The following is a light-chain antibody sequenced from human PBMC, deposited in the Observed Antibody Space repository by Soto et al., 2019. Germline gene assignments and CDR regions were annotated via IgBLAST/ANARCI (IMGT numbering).Light chain of an antibody. CDR1: SSDVGGYNY. Sequence: QSALTQPASLSGSPGQSITISCTGTSSDVGGYNYVSWYQQHPGKAPKLMIYDVSNRPSGVSNRFSGSKSGNTASLTISGLQAEDEADYYCSSYTSSSTLVVFGGGTKHTVL. J-gene: IGLJ2*01. CDR2: DVS. V-gene: IGLV2-14*01. CDR3: SSYTSSSTLVV.